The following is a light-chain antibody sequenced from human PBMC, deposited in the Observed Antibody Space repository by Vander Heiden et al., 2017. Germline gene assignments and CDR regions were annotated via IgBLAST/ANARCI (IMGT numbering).Light chain of an antibody. Sequence: DVVMTQSPISLPVTLGQPASISCRSSQSLVHSDGSTYLNWFHQRPGQSPRRLIYKVSNRDSGVPDRFSGSGSGTDFTLKISRVEAEDVGVYYCRQGKHWPWTFVQGTKVEIK. V-gene: IGKV2-30*02. CDR1: QSLVHSDGSTY. J-gene: IGKJ1*01. CDR2: KVS. CDR3: RQGKHWPWT.